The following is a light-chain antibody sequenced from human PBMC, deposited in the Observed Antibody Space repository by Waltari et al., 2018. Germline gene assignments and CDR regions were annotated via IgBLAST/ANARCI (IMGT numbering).Light chain of an antibody. CDR3: QHYVRLPAT. V-gene: IGKV3-20*01. CDR1: QSVSRS. J-gene: IGKJ1*01. CDR2: GTS. Sequence: EIVLAQSPGTLSLSPGERATLSCRASQSVSRSLAWYQQKPGQAHRLLIYGTSIRATGIPDRFSGSGSGTDFSLTISRLESEDFAVYYCQHYVRLPATFGQGTKVEIK.